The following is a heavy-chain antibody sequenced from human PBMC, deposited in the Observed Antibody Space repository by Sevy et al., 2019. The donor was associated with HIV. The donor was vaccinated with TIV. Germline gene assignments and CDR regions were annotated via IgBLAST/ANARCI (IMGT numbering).Heavy chain of an antibody. CDR2: IWYDGSQK. Sequence: GGSLRLSCAASGFTFSSYAMSWVRQAPGKGLEWVALIWYDGSQKYFADSLKGRLTISRDNSKNTLFLQMNSLRAEDTAVYYCARPILGVTTSTYFDSWGQGTLVTVSS. CDR3: ARPILGVTTSTYFDS. V-gene: IGHV3-33*08. J-gene: IGHJ4*02. D-gene: IGHD1-26*01. CDR1: GFTFSSYA.